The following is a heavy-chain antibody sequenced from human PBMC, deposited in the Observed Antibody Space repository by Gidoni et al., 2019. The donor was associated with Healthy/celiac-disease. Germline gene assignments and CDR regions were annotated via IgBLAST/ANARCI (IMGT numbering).Heavy chain of an antibody. Sequence: QITLKESGPTLVKPTQTLTLTCTFPGFSLSTSGVGVGWIRQRPGKALEWLALIYWDDDKRYSPSLKSRLTITKDTSKNQVVLTMTNMDPVDTATYYCVKSVGGFGELVFDYWGQGTLVTVSS. V-gene: IGHV2-5*02. CDR2: IYWDDDK. CDR1: GFSLSTSGVG. D-gene: IGHD3-10*01. CDR3: VKSVGGFGELVFDY. J-gene: IGHJ4*02.